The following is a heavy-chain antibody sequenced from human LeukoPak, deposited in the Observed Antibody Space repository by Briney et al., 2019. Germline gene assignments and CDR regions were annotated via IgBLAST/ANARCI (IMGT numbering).Heavy chain of an antibody. V-gene: IGHV4-34*01. CDR2: INHSGST. Sequence: SETLSLTCAVYGWSFSGYYWSWIRQPPGKGLEWIGEINHSGSTNYNPSLKSRVTISVDTSKNQFSLKLSSVTAADTAVYYCARGRYCSSTSCYRSSDYYYGMDVWGQGTTVTVSS. J-gene: IGHJ6*02. D-gene: IGHD2-2*02. CDR3: ARGRYCSSTSCYRSSDYYYGMDV. CDR1: GWSFSGYY.